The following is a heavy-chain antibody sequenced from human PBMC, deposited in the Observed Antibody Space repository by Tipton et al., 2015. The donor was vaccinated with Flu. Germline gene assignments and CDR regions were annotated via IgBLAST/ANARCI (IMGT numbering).Heavy chain of an antibody. CDR1: GFTFSDYY. D-gene: IGHD1-14*01. Sequence: QVQLVQSGGGLVKPGGSLRLSCAASGFTFSDYYMSWIRLAPGKGLEWVSHISSSGSSINYADSVKGRFTISRDNAKNSLYLQINSLGDEDTAVYYCVKMPDFDFWGQGTLVTVSS. CDR3: VKMPDFDF. V-gene: IGHV3-11*04. CDR2: ISSSGSSI. J-gene: IGHJ4*02.